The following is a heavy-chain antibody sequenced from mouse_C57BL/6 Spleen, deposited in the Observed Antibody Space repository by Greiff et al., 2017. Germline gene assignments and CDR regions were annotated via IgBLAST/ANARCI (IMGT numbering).Heavy chain of an antibody. Sequence: VKLVESGAELVRPGASVTLSCKASGYTFTDYEMHWVKQTPVHGLEWIGAIDPETGGTAYNQKFKGKAILTADKSSSTAYMELRSLTSEDSAVYYCTTNYYGSSYKLNWGQGTLVTVSA. D-gene: IGHD1-1*01. CDR2: IDPETGGT. V-gene: IGHV1-15*01. J-gene: IGHJ3*01. CDR1: GYTFTDYE. CDR3: TTNYYGSSYKLN.